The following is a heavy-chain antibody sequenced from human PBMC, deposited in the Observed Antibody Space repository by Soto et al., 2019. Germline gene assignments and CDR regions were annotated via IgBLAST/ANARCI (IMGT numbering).Heavy chain of an antibody. J-gene: IGHJ5*02. CDR1: GGTFSSYT. CDR3: ARDARSSFDWFDP. Sequence: QVQLVQSGAEVKKPRSSVKVSCKASGGTFSSYTISWVRQAPGQGLEWMGRIIPTLGIANYAQKFQGRVTITTDKSTSSAYMELSSLRSEDTAVYYCARDARSSFDWFDPWGQGTLVNVSS. CDR2: IIPTLGIA. V-gene: IGHV1-69*08.